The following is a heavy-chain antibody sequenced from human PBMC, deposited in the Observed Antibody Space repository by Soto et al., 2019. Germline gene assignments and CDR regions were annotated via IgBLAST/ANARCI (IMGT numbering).Heavy chain of an antibody. CDR3: ARDPTVTTFAFDI. V-gene: IGHV4-30-2*01. D-gene: IGHD4-17*01. Sequence: SSETLSLTCVVSGGSISSGGYSWSWIRQPPGKGLEWIGYIYHSGSTYYNPSLKSRVTISVDRSKNQFSLKLSSVTAADTAVYYCARDPTVTTFAFDIWGQGTMVTVSS. CDR2: IYHSGST. J-gene: IGHJ3*02. CDR1: GGSISSGGYS.